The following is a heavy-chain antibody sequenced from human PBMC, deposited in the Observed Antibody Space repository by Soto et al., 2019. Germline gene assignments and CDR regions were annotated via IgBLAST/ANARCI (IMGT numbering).Heavy chain of an antibody. CDR3: ASGGYSYGSAEYFQH. CDR1: GTSVSSGSYY. J-gene: IGHJ1*01. V-gene: IGHV4-61*01. CDR2: IYYSGST. D-gene: IGHD5-18*01. Sequence: SETLSLTGTVSGTSVSSGSYYWSWIRQPPGKGLEWIGYIYYSGSTNYNPSLKSRVTISVDTSKNQFSLKLSSVTAADTAVYYCASGGYSYGSAEYFQHWGQGTLVTVSS.